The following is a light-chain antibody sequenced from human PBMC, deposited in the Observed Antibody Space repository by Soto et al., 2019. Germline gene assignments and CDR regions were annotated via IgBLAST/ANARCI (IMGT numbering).Light chain of an antibody. CDR2: DNT. CDR1: GSNLGAGYD. J-gene: IGLJ1*01. V-gene: IGLV1-40*01. Sequence: QSALTQPPSVSGAPGQAVSISCTGSGSNLGAGYDVNWYQQFPGTAPTLLISDNTNRPSGVPDRFSGSKSGTSASLAISGLQSDDEADYYCQSYDNSLRGYVFGPGTKLTVL. CDR3: QSYDNSLRGYV.